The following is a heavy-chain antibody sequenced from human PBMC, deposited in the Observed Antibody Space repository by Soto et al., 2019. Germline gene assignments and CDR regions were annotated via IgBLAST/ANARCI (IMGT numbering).Heavy chain of an antibody. D-gene: IGHD1-1*01. Sequence: QVQLVESGGGVVQPGRSLRLSCAASGFTFSSYGMHWVRQAPGKGLEWVAVISYDGSNKYYADSVKGRFTISRDNSKNTLYLQMNSLRAEDTAVYYCAKISHPTLQQEIDYWGQGTLVTVSS. CDR2: ISYDGSNK. CDR3: AKISHPTLQQEIDY. J-gene: IGHJ4*02. CDR1: GFTFSSYG. V-gene: IGHV3-30*18.